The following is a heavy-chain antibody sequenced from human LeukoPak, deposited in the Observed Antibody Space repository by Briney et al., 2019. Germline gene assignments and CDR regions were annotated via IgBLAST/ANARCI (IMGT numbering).Heavy chain of an antibody. J-gene: IGHJ3*01. CDR1: GLSLSTTEMH. D-gene: IGHD3-10*01. V-gene: IGHV2-70*04. Sequence: SGPALVKPTQTLTLTCTFSGLSLSTTEMHASWIRQTPGKALEWLARIDWDDEKFYSTSLKTRLTISKDTSKNQVVLVMTNMDPVDTGTYFCARRMRGDHAYDVWGQGTMVTVSS. CDR2: IDWDDEK. CDR3: ARRMRGDHAYDV.